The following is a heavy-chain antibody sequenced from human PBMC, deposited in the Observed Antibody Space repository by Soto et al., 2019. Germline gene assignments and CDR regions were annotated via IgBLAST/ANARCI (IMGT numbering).Heavy chain of an antibody. D-gene: IGHD2-2*02. CDR3: ASHLPTLYYYCYYVDV. V-gene: IGHV4-39*01. CDR1: GGSITTTTYY. CDR2: FYSGVRT. J-gene: IGHJ6*03. Sequence: QLQLQESGPGLLKPSETLSLTCTVSGGSITTTTYYWGWVRQPPGKGLEWIGSFYSGVRTYYNPSLKSRVTISADTSKNQFSLRLNSVTASDTAVYYCASHLPTLYYYCYYVDVWGRGTTVTVSS.